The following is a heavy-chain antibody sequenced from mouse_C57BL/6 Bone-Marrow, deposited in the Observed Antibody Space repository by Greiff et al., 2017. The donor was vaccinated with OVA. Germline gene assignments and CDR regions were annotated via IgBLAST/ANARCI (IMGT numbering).Heavy chain of an antibody. V-gene: IGHV6-3*01. CDR3: NTNWVYFDN. CDR2: IRLKSDNYAT. CDR1: GFTFSNYW. Sequence: EVKLEESGGGLVQPGGSMKLSCVASGFTFSNYWMNWVRQSPEKGLEWVAQIRLKSDNYATHYAESVKGRFTISRDDSKSSVYLQMNNSRAEDTGIYYSNTNWVYFDNRGQGTTLTVSS. J-gene: IGHJ2*01. D-gene: IGHD4-1*01.